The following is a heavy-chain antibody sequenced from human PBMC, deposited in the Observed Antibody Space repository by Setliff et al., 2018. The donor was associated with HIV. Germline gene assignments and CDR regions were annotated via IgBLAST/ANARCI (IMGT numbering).Heavy chain of an antibody. CDR1: GASIRGHY. CDR2: IYYSGNT. J-gene: IGHJ3*02. V-gene: IGHV4-59*08. CDR3: ARSLVPSGYYYGRHAFDI. D-gene: IGHD3-22*01. Sequence: PETLSLTCSVSGASIRGHYWSWIRQSPGKGLEWIGNIYYSGNTNYNPSFKSRVTISVDTSKNQFSLRVNSVTAADTVVYYCARSLVPSGYYYGRHAFDIWGQGTKVTVSS.